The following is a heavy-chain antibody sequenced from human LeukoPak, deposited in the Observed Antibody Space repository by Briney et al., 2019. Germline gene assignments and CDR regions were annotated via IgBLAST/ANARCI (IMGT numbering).Heavy chain of an antibody. D-gene: IGHD7-27*01. CDR2: INPSGGYT. V-gene: IGHV1-46*01. CDR1: GYTFSNYY. J-gene: IGHJ4*02. CDR3: ARGPPNWGYDY. Sequence: EASVNVSCTASGYTFSNYYMHWVRQAPGQGLEWMGIINPSGGYTTYAQKFQGRVTMTRDTSTSTVSMELSSLRSEDTVVYYCARGPPNWGYDYWGPGTLVTVSS.